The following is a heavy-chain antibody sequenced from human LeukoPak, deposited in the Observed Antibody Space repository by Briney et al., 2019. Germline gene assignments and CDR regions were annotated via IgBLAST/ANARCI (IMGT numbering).Heavy chain of an antibody. CDR3: ARSLLWFGELLHFDY. D-gene: IGHD3-10*01. V-gene: IGHV1-69*06. J-gene: IGHJ4*02. CDR2: IIPIFGTA. CDR1: GGTFSSYA. Sequence: GASVKVSCKASGGTFSSYAISWVRQAPGQGLEWMGGIIPIFGTANYAQKFQGRVTITADKSTSTAYMELSSLRSEDTAVYYCARSLLWFGELLHFDYWGQGTLVTVSS.